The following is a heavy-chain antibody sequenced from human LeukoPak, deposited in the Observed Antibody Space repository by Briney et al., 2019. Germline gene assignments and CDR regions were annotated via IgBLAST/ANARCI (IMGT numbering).Heavy chain of an antibody. D-gene: IGHD3-9*01. Sequence: GASVKVSCKVSGYTLTELSMHWVRQAPGKGLEWMGGFDPEDGETIYAQKFQGRVTMTTDTSTSTAYMELRSLRSDDTAVYYCARVPPDYDILTGYPPRFDYWGQGTLVTVSS. CDR1: GYTLTELS. CDR2: FDPEDGET. J-gene: IGHJ4*02. CDR3: ARVPPDYDILTGYPPRFDY. V-gene: IGHV1-24*01.